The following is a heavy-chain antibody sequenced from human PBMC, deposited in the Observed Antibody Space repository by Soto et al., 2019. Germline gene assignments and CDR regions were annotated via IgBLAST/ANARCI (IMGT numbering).Heavy chain of an antibody. CDR3: ARLKTYDILNKSDY. CDR2: IYHSGST. V-gene: IGHV4-30-2*01. J-gene: IGHJ4*02. D-gene: IGHD3-9*01. CDR1: GGSISSGGYP. Sequence: SETLSLTCAVSGGSISSGGYPRSWIRQPPGKGLEWIGYIYHSGSTYYNPSLKSRVTISVDRSKNRFSLKLSSVTAADTAVYYCARLKTYDILNKSDYWGQGSLVTVSS.